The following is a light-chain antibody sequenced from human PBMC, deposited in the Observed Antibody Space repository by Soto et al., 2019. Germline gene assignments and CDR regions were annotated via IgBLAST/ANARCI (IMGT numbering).Light chain of an antibody. Sequence: EIVLTQSPGTLSLSPGESATLSCRASQSVSSSYLAWYQQKPGQAPRLLIYGASGRATGIPDRFSGSGSGTDFTLPISRLEPEDFAVYYCQQYGSSPMYTFGQGTKLEIK. J-gene: IGKJ2*01. CDR2: GAS. V-gene: IGKV3-20*01. CDR3: QQYGSSPMYT. CDR1: QSVSSSY.